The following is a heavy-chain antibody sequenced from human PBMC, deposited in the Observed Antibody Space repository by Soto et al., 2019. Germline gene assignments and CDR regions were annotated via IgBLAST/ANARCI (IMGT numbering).Heavy chain of an antibody. D-gene: IGHD3-22*01. CDR3: AKKFGNAKRSGYYRGAFDY. CDR1: GFTFGTYA. V-gene: IGHV3-23*01. J-gene: IGHJ4*02. Sequence: EVQLLESGGDLVQPGGSLRLSCAASGFTFGTYAMAWVRQAPGKGLEWVSAISGSGGDNTYYVDSVKGRFTISRDNSKDTLKLKINNQRAEDTAVYNCAKKFGNAKRSGYYRGAFDYWGQGTLVTVSS. CDR2: ISGSGGDNT.